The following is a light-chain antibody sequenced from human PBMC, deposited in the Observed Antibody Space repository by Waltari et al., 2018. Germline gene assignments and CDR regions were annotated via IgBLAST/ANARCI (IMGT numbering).Light chain of an antibody. J-gene: IGKJ2*01. CDR3: QQYNSWPPYT. CDR1: QSVSSN. CDR2: DAS. V-gene: IGKV3-15*01. Sequence: IVMTQSPATLSVSPGERATLSCRASQSVSSNLAWYQQKTGQAPRLLIYDASTRATGIPARFSGSGSGTEFTLTISSLQSEDLAVYYCQQYNSWPPYTFGQGTKLEIK.